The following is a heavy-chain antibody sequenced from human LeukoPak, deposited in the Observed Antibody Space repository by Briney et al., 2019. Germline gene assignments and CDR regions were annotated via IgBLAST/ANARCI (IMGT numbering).Heavy chain of an antibody. Sequence: GGSLRLSCGASGFTFSDYAMSWVRQAPGKGLEWVSSISTRGGTTNYADSVKGRFAISRDNSRNTLDLQMNSLRAEDSALYYCAKRKDNRWHATFDYWGQGTLVTVSS. CDR3: AKRKDNRWHATFDY. V-gene: IGHV3-23*01. D-gene: IGHD2-15*01. CDR1: GFTFSDYA. CDR2: ISTRGGTT. J-gene: IGHJ4*02.